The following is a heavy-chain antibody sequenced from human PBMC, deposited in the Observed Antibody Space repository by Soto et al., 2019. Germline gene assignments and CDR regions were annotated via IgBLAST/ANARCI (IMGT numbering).Heavy chain of an antibody. J-gene: IGHJ4*02. CDR3: ARVGIAAAGTVYFDY. D-gene: IGHD6-13*01. CDR1: GFTFSSYA. CDR2: ISYDGSNK. Sequence: LRLSCAASGFTFSSYAMHWVRQAPGKGLEWMAVISYDGSNKYYADSVKGRFTISRDNSKNTLYLQMNSLRAEDTAVYYCARVGIAAAGTVYFDYWGQGTLVTVSS. V-gene: IGHV3-30-3*01.